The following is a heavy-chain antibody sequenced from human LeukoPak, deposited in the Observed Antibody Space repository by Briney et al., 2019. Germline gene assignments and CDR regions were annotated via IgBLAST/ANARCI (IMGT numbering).Heavy chain of an antibody. V-gene: IGHV3-7*03. D-gene: IGHD3-10*01. J-gene: IGHJ4*02. CDR1: GFTFSSYW. CDR3: TSLMARGVIWIDY. CDR2: IKRDGSEK. Sequence: GGSLRLSCAASGFTFSSYWMSWVRQAPGKGLEWVANIKRDGSEKYYVDSVKGRFTISRDNAKNSLYLQMNSLRAEDTAVYYCTSLMARGVIWIDYWGQGTLVTVSS.